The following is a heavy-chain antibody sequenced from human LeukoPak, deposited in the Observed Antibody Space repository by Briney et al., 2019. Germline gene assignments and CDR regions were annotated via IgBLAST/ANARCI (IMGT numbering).Heavy chain of an antibody. V-gene: IGHV4-39*01. CDR2: IYYSGST. CDR3: ARPEGYFGSGSYSHWFDP. J-gene: IGHJ5*02. D-gene: IGHD3-10*01. Sequence: SETLSLTCTVSGGSISSSSYCWGWIRQPPGKGLEWVGSIYYSGSTYYNPSLKSRVTISVDTSKNQFSLKLSSATAADTAVYYCARPEGYFGSGSYSHWFDPWGQGTLVTVSS. CDR1: GGSISSSSYC.